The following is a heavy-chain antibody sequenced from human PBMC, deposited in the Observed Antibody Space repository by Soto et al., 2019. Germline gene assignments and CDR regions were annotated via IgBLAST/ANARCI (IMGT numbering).Heavy chain of an antibody. V-gene: IGHV4-59*01. D-gene: IGHD3-10*01. CDR2: IYYSGST. CDR1: GGSINSYY. Sequence: SETLSHTCTVSGGSINSYYWNWIRQPPGKGLEWIGYIYYSGSTNYNPSLKSRVTISVDTSKNQFSLKLSSVTAADTAVYYCARDYYGSGSYNYWGQGNLVTVSS. J-gene: IGHJ4*02. CDR3: ARDYYGSGSYNY.